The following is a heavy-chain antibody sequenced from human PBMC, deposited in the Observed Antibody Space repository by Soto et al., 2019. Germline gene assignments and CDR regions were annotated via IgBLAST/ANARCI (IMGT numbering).Heavy chain of an antibody. CDR3: ARVSPLRYCSSTSCYSYYYYMDV. CDR1: GYTFTSYA. Sequence: QVQLVQSGAEVKKPGASVKVSCKASGYTFTSYAMHWVRQAPGQRLEWMGWINAGNGNTKYSQKFQGRVTITRDTSASTAYRELSSMRSEDTAVYYCARVSPLRYCSSTSCYSYYYYMDVWGKGTTVTVSS. V-gene: IGHV1-3*01. J-gene: IGHJ6*03. CDR2: INAGNGNT. D-gene: IGHD2-2*01.